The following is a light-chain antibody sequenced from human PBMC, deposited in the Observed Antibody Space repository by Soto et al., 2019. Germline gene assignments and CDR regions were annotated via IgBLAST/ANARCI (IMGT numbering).Light chain of an antibody. CDR3: RLQGTSPIT. Sequence: SVLTQSQGTLSLSPGERATLSCRASQSVSSTYLAWYQQEPGQAPRLLIYGAFSRATGTPDRFKENRTGPYRSITITALQPEDFAGYYSRLQGTSPITYAQGTRLAIK. V-gene: IGKV3-20*01. CDR1: QSVSSTY. CDR2: GAF. J-gene: IGKJ5*01.